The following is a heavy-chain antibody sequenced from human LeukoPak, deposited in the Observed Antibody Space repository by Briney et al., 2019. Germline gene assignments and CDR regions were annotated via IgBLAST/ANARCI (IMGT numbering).Heavy chain of an antibody. V-gene: IGHV4-59*01. Sequence: SETLSLTCTVSGGSISSYYWSWIWQPPGKGLEWIGYIYYSGSTNYNPSLKSRVTISVDTSKNQFSLKLSSVTAADTAVYYCARDPGYCSGGSCSDYYYYGMDVWGKGTTVTVSS. CDR2: IYYSGST. CDR3: ARDPGYCSGGSCSDYYYYGMDV. D-gene: IGHD2-15*01. J-gene: IGHJ6*04. CDR1: GGSISSYY.